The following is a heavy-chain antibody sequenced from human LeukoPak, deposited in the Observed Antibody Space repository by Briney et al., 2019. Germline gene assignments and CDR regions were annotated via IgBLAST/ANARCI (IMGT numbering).Heavy chain of an antibody. J-gene: IGHJ4*02. Sequence: PGGSLRLSCAASGFTFDDYAMHWVRQAPGKGLEGVSGISWNSGSIGYADSVKGRFTISRDNAKNSLYLQMNSLRAEDMALYYCAKGRYYYDSSGYDYWGQGTLVTVSS. CDR3: AKGRYYYDSSGYDY. CDR2: ISWNSGSI. D-gene: IGHD3-22*01. V-gene: IGHV3-9*03. CDR1: GFTFDDYA.